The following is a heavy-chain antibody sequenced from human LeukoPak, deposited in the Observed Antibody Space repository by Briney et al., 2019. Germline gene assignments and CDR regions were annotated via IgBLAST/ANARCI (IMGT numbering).Heavy chain of an antibody. V-gene: IGHV4-59*08. Sequence: SETLSLTCTVSGGSISSYYWSWIRQPPGKGREWIGYIYYSGSTNYNPSLKSRVAISVDTSKNQFSLKLSSVTAADTAVYYCARRGYCSGGSCSPNWFDPWGQGTLVTVSS. CDR3: ARRGYCSGGSCSPNWFDP. D-gene: IGHD2-15*01. CDR1: GGSISSYY. CDR2: IYYSGST. J-gene: IGHJ5*02.